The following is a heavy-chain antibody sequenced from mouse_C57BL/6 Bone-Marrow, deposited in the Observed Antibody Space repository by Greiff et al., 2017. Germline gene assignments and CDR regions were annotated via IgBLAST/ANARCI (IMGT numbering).Heavy chain of an antibody. V-gene: IGHV1-19*01. J-gene: IGHJ3*01. D-gene: IGHD2-4*01. CDR3: ARIYYEYDGFAY. CDR2: INPYNGGT. CDR1: GYTFTDYY. Sequence: EVQLQQSGPVLVKPGASVKMSCKASGYTFTDYYMNWVKQSHGKSLEWIGVINPYNGGTSYNQKFKGKATLTVDKSSSTAYMELNSLTSEDSAVYYCARIYYEYDGFAYWGQGTLVTVSA.